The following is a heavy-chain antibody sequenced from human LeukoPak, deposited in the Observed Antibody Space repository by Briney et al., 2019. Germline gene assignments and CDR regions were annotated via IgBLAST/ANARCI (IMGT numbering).Heavy chain of an antibody. V-gene: IGHV3-21*01. D-gene: IGHD6-13*01. CDR1: GFTFSSYS. CDR2: ISSSSSYI. CDR3: ARYEEGSSWWHGMDV. J-gene: IGHJ6*02. Sequence: GGSLRLSCAASGFTFSSYSMNWVRQAPGKGLEWVSSISSSSSYIYYADSVKGRFTISRDNAKNSLYLQMNSLRAEDTAVYYCARYEEGSSWWHGMDVWGQGTTVTVSS.